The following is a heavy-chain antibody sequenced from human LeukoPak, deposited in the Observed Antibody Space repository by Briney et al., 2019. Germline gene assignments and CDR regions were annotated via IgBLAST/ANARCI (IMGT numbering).Heavy chain of an antibody. CDR1: GFTFSSYS. Sequence: GGSLRLSCAASGFTFSSYSMNWVRQAPGKGLEWVSSISSSSSYIYYADSVKGRFTTSRDNAKNSLYLQMNSLRAEDMALYYCAKSPMRMLKPDYFDYWGQGTLVTVSS. D-gene: IGHD2-8*01. CDR3: AKSPMRMLKPDYFDY. CDR2: ISSSSSYI. J-gene: IGHJ4*02. V-gene: IGHV3-21*04.